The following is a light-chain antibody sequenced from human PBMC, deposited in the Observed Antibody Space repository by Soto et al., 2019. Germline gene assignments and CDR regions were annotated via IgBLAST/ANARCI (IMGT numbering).Light chain of an antibody. CDR2: DAS. V-gene: IGKV3-15*01. Sequence: EIVLTQSPATLSVSPGERVTFSCRASQSVTTNLAWYQHKPGQSPRLLISDASTGASGIPPRFSGSGSGTEFTLTIDRLQSADFAVYYCQQRKSWPTFGPGTKVDI. CDR1: QSVTTN. CDR3: QQRKSWPT. J-gene: IGKJ3*01.